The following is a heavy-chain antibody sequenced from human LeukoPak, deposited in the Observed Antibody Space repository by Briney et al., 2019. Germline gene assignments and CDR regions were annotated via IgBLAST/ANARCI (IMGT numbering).Heavy chain of an antibody. D-gene: IGHD3-3*01. CDR1: GYTFTGYY. CDR2: INPNSGGT. V-gene: IGHV1-2*06. J-gene: IGHJ5*02. CDR3: ARVHSSYYDFWSGSNNWFDP. Sequence: ASVKVSCKASGYTFTGYYMHWVRQAPGQGLEWMGRINPNSGGTNYAQKFQGRVTMTRDTSISTAYMELSRLRSDDTAVYYCARVHSSYYDFWSGSNNWFDPWGQGTLVTVSS.